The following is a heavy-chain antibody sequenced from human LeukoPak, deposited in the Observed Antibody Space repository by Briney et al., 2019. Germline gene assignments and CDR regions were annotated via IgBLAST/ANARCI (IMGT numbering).Heavy chain of an antibody. V-gene: IGHV1-46*01. CDR1: GYTFTSYY. J-gene: IGHJ4*02. CDR3: ARDAVSLGYCSGGSCSVFDY. D-gene: IGHD2-15*01. CDR2: INPSGGST. Sequence: ASVKVSCKASGYTFTSYYMHWVRQAPGQGLEWMGIINPSGGSTNYAQKLQGRVTMTTDTSTSTAYMELRSLRSDDTAVYYCARDAVSLGYCSGGSCSVFDYWGQGTLVTVSS.